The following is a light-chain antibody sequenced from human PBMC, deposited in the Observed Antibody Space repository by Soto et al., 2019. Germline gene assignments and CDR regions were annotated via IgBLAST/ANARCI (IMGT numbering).Light chain of an antibody. Sequence: QSVLTQPPSASGSPGQSVTISCTGTSSDVGGYNYDSWYQQHPGKAPKLMMYEVSKRPSGVPDGFSGSKSGNTASMTVSGLQAEDEAGYYWSLDAGSNKYVFGTGTKVTVL. CDR3: SLDAGSNKYV. CDR1: SSDVGGYNY. CDR2: EVS. V-gene: IGLV2-8*01. J-gene: IGLJ1*01.